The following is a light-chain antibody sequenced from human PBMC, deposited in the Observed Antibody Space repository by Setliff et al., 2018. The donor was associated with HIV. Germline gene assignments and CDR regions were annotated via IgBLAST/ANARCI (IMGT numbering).Light chain of an antibody. CDR1: SSDIGSSKF. Sequence: QSALAQPASVSGSPGQSITISCTGTSSDIGSSKFVSWYQQHPDKAPKVMIYNVDKRPSGVSNRFSGSKSGNTASLTISGLQIEDEADYFCSSYSINNLYVFASGTKV. J-gene: IGLJ1*01. CDR2: NVD. CDR3: SSYSINNLYV. V-gene: IGLV2-14*03.